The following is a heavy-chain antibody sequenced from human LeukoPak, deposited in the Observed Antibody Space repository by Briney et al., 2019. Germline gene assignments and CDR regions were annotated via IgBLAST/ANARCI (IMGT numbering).Heavy chain of an antibody. CDR2: IYHSGST. J-gene: IGHJ4*02. CDR1: GGSISSSNW. CDR3: ASGKRWLQSPFDY. Sequence: SETLSLTCAVSGGSISSSNWWSWVRQPPGKGLEWIGEIYHSGSTNYNPSLKSRVTISVDKSKNQSSLKLSSVTAADTAVYYCASGKRWLQSPFDYWGQGTLVTVSS. V-gene: IGHV4-4*02. D-gene: IGHD5-24*01.